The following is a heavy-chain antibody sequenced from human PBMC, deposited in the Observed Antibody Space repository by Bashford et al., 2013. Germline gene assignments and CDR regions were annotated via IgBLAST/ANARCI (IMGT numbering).Heavy chain of an antibody. Sequence: ASVKVSCKAYGYTFTAYHMYWVRQAPGQGPEWMGWINPNSGGTNYAQKFQGRVSMTRDTSISTAYMELSRLRSDDTAVYYCARSTIVVVPAAIDYWGQGTLVTVSS. V-gene: IGHV1-2*02. D-gene: IGHD2-2*01. J-gene: IGHJ4*02. CDR3: ARSTIVVVPAAIDY. CDR1: GYTFTAYH. CDR2: INPNSGGT.